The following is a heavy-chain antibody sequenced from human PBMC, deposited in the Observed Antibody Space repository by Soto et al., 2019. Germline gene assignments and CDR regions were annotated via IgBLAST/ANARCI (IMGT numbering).Heavy chain of an antibody. V-gene: IGHV3-7*03. Sequence: PGGPLRLACAASGFTFSSYWMSWVRQAPGRGLEWVANIKQDGSEEYYVDSVKGRFTISRDNAKNSLYLQMNSRRAEDTAVYYCARDLTHITTFGAPSGGMDVWGQGTTVTVSS. CDR2: IKQDGSEE. D-gene: IGHD3-3*01. J-gene: IGHJ6*02. CDR1: GFTFSSYW. CDR3: ARDLTHITTFGAPSGGMDV.